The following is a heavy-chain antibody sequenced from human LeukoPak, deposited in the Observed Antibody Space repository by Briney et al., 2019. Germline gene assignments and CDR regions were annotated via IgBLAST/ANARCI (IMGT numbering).Heavy chain of an antibody. CDR2: IYYSGST. CDR3: ARYTQDLITKIVVGFDY. Sequence: SETLSLTCTVPGGSISSSSYYWGWIRQPPGKGLEWIGSIYYSGSTYYNPSLKSRVTISVDTSKNQFSLKLSSVTAADTAVYYCARYTQDLITKIVVGFDYWGQGTLVTVSS. J-gene: IGHJ4*02. D-gene: IGHD3-22*01. V-gene: IGHV4-39*07. CDR1: GGSISSSSYY.